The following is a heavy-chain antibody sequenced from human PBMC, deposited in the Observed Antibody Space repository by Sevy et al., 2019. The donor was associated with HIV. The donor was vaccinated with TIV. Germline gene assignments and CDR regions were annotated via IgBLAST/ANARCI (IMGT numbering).Heavy chain of an antibody. D-gene: IGHD3-22*01. CDR3: AGGVVIGTTFDY. Sequence: GGSLRLSCAASGFTFSSYEMNWDRQAPGKGLEWVSYISSSGSLIYYAYSVKGRFTISRDNAKNSLYLQMNSLRAEDTAVYYCAGGVVIGTTFDYWGQGTLVTVSS. CDR1: GFTFSSYE. V-gene: IGHV3-48*03. CDR2: ISSSGSLI. J-gene: IGHJ4*02.